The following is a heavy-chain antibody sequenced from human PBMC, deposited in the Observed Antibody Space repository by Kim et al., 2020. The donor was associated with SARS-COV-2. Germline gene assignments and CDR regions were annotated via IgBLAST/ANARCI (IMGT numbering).Heavy chain of an antibody. V-gene: IGHV3-23*01. CDR1: GFTFGTNG. D-gene: IGHD3-10*01. CDR2: ITGDGGNT. J-gene: IGHJ5*02. CDR3: AKRGNWFDP. Sequence: GGSLRLSCAASGFTFGTNGMTWVRQAPGKGLEWVSTITGDGGNTYYADSVKGRFTISRDKTKNMLYLQMNTLRAEDTAVYYCAKRGNWFDPWGQGTLVTVSS.